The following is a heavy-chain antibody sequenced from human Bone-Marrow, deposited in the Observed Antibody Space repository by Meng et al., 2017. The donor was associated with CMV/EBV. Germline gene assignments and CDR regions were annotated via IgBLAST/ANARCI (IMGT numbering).Heavy chain of an antibody. Sequence: ASVKVSCKASGYTFMKYHITWVRLAPRRGLEWLGWIRRNNHDTTYPQKFKGRVTVSIDTSTSTAYMELTSLTPDDAAVYFCARGGEENPLDFWGQGPLVTVSS. V-gene: IGHV1-18*01. CDR1: GYTFMKYH. CDR2: IRRNNHDT. CDR3: ARGGEENPLDF. D-gene: IGHD3-10*01. J-gene: IGHJ4*02.